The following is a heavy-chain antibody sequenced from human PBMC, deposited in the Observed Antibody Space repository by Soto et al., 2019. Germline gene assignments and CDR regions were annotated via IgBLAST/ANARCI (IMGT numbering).Heavy chain of an antibody. CDR2: ISYDGSNK. V-gene: IGHV3-30*18. D-gene: IGHD3-22*01. Sequence: VQLVESGGALVQPGGSLRLSCAASGFTFSSYGMHWVRQAPGKGLEWVAVISYDGSNKYYADSVKGRFTISRDNSKNTLYLQMNSLRAEDTAVYYCAKDGNYYDSSGPDYWGQGTLVTVSS. J-gene: IGHJ4*02. CDR1: GFTFSSYG. CDR3: AKDGNYYDSSGPDY.